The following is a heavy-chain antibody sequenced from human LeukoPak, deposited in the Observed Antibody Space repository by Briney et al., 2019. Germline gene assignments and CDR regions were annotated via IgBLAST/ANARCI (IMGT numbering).Heavy chain of an antibody. J-gene: IGHJ4*02. CDR2: ISGSGGST. Sequence: GESLRLSCAASGFTFSSYAMSWVRQAPGKGLEWVSAISGSGGSTSYADSGKGRSTISRDNSKNTLYLQMNSLRAEDTAVYYCAKDLGEYYYDSSGYYPDYWGQGTLVTVSS. D-gene: IGHD3-22*01. CDR1: GFTFSSYA. CDR3: AKDLGEYYYDSSGYYPDY. V-gene: IGHV3-23*01.